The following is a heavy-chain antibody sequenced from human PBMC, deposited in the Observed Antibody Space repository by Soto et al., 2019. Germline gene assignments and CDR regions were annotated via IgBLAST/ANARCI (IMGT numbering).Heavy chain of an antibody. Sequence: SETLSLTCSVSGGSISSGDYYWSWIRQHPGKGLEWIGYIYHSGSAYYNPSLKSRVTISVDTSKNQFSLKLSSVTAADTAVYYCATISYSGSTRADYWGQGTLVTVSS. CDR3: ATISYSGSTRADY. V-gene: IGHV4-61*08. CDR2: IYHSGSA. CDR1: GGSISSGDYY. J-gene: IGHJ4*02. D-gene: IGHD1-26*01.